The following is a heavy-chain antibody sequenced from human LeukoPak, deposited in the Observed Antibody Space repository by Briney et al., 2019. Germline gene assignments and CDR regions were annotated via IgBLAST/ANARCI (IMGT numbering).Heavy chain of an antibody. CDR3: ARRAYYDSSGYHPTSGYFDL. J-gene: IGHJ2*01. CDR2: IYSSGIT. Sequence: SETLSLTCTVSGGSMFSYYGNWIRQPPGKGLEWIGYIYSSGITNYSPSLRSRGTISVATSRNQFSLRLTSVTAADTAIYYCARRAYYDSSGYHPTSGYFDLWGRGTLVTVSS. D-gene: IGHD3-22*01. CDR1: GGSMFSYY. V-gene: IGHV4-4*08.